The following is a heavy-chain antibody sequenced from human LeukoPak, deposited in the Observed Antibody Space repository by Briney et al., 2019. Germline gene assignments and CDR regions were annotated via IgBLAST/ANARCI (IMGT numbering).Heavy chain of an antibody. J-gene: IGHJ4*02. CDR2: INEGGNVK. D-gene: IGHD6-13*01. CDR1: GFTFSAYW. CDR3: AREMQWGAAGDH. Sequence: GGTLRLSCAASGFTFSAYWMTWVRQAPGKGLEWVANINEGGNVKFYVDSVKGRFTISRDNTKISLYLQMYSLRAEDTAVYYCAREMQWGAAGDHWGQGTLVTVSS. V-gene: IGHV3-7*01.